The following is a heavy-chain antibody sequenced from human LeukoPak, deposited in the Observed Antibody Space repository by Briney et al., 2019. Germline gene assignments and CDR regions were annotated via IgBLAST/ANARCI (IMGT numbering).Heavy chain of an antibody. D-gene: IGHD6-19*01. J-gene: IGHJ5*02. Sequence: GGSLKLSCPPPGSTFTSFAMSWVRQAPGKGLEWVSGISGSGGGTYYADSVKGRFTISRDNSKNMLYLQMNSLRAEDTAVYYCVKDPDSGWNNWFDPRGQGTLVTVSS. V-gene: IGHV3-23*01. CDR2: ISGSGGGT. CDR3: VKDPDSGWNNWFDP. CDR1: GSTFTSFA.